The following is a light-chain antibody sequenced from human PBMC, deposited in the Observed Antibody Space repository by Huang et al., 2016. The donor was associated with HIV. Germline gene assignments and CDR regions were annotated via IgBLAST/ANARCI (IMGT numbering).Light chain of an antibody. J-gene: IGKJ1*01. CDR3: QRYDSAPRA. CDR1: QDIGNF. CDR2: GAS. Sequence: DIQMTQSPSSLSASPGVRVTLSCRANQDIGNFLAWYQHKPGGVPRRLIYGASTLQSGVPSRFSGRGSGTDCTLTITSFQPDDVATYYCQRYDSAPRAFGQGTKVEI. V-gene: IGKV1-27*01.